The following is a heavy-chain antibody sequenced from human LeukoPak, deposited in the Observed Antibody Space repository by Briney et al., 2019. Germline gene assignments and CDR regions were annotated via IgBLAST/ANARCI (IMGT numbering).Heavy chain of an antibody. Sequence: GGSLRLSCEASGFTFNTCAMSWVRQAPGKGLEWVSAISESGSGTYYADSVKGRFTISRDNSKNTLYLQMNSLRVDNTALYYCAKGVFGVNRAFDYWGQGTLVTVSS. CDR3: AKGVFGVNRAFDY. CDR2: ISESGSGT. V-gene: IGHV3-23*01. D-gene: IGHD3-3*01. CDR1: GFTFNTCA. J-gene: IGHJ4*02.